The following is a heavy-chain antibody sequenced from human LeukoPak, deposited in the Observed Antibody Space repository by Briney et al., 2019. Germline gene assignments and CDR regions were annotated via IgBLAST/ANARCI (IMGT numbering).Heavy chain of an antibody. CDR3: ARADRSGYFGNVVAFDI. J-gene: IGHJ3*02. CDR1: GGSINGGSYS. CDR2: IHISGST. D-gene: IGHD3-22*01. Sequence: SQTLSLTCTVSGGSINGGSYSWTWIRQPAGKGLEWIGRIHISGSTDYTPSLKSRVTISVATSKNQFSLKLSSVTAADTAVYYCARADRSGYFGNVVAFDIWGQGTMVTVSS. V-gene: IGHV4-61*02.